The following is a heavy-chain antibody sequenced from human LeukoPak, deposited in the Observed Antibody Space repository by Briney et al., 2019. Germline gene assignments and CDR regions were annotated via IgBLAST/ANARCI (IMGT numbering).Heavy chain of an antibody. CDR2: IGGSGGNT. V-gene: IGHV3-23*01. Sequence: PGGSLRLSCAASGFSFSSYAMTWVRQAPGKGLEWVSAIGGSGGNTYYADSVKGRFTISRDSSKNTLSLQMNSLRAEDTAVYYCAKYSGSGSPYFDYWGQGTLVTVSS. CDR3: AKYSGSGSPYFDY. D-gene: IGHD3-10*01. J-gene: IGHJ4*02. CDR1: GFSFSSYA.